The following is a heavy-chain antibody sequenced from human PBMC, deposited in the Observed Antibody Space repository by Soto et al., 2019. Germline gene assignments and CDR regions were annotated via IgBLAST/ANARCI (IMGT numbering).Heavy chain of an antibody. CDR2: INAGNGNT. D-gene: IGHD6-13*01. Sequence: ASVKVSCKASGYTFTSYAMHWVRQAPGQRLEWMGWINAGNGNTKYSQKFQGRVTITRDTSASTAYMELSSLRSEDTAVYYCAREFLSGQQLALSVGYYYYYGMDVWGQGTTVTVSS. CDR3: AREFLSGQQLALSVGYYYYYGMDV. V-gene: IGHV1-3*01. CDR1: GYTFTSYA. J-gene: IGHJ6*02.